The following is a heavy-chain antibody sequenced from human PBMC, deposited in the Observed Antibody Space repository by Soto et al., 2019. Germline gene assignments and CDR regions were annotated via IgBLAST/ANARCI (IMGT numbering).Heavy chain of an antibody. J-gene: IGHJ3*02. CDR2: ISYDGSNK. Sequence: HPGGSLRLSCAASGFTFSSYAMHWVRQAPGKGLEWVAVISYDGSNKYYADSVKGRFTISRDNSKNTLYLQMNSLRAEDTAVYYCARGETTVVTNDAFDIWGQGTMVTVSS. CDR3: ARGETTVVTNDAFDI. V-gene: IGHV3-30-3*01. D-gene: IGHD4-17*01. CDR1: GFTFSSYA.